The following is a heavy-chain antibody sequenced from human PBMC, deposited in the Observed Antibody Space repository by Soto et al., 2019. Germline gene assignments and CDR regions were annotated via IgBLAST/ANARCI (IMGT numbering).Heavy chain of an antibody. J-gene: IGHJ4*02. CDR2: MHWDDDK. V-gene: IGHV2-5*02. CDR3: ANKTVGRGVDY. Sequence: QITLKESGPTLVKPTQTLTLTCTFSGFSLNTRGVGVGWIRQPPGKALEWLTVMHWDDDKRYSPSLKSRLTLTKDPPKNQVFLTMPDIDPVDTATYYRANKTVGRGVDYWGQGTLVTVSS. CDR1: GFSLNTRGVG. D-gene: IGHD1-1*01.